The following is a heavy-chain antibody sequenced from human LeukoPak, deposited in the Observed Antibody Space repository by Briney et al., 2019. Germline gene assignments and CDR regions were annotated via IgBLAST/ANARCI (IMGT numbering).Heavy chain of an antibody. Sequence: GRSLRLSCAASGFTFSSYAMHWVRQAPGKGLEWVASISYDGSNKYYADSLKGRFTISRDNSKKTLYLQMNSLRAEDTAVYYCVRKIGSPPSPGHFDYWGQGTLVTVSS. CDR2: ISYDGSNK. J-gene: IGHJ4*02. V-gene: IGHV3-30-3*01. D-gene: IGHD1-26*01. CDR1: GFTFSSYA. CDR3: VRKIGSPPSPGHFDY.